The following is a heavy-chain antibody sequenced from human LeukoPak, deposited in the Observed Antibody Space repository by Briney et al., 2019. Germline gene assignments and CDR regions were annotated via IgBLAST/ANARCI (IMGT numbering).Heavy chain of an antibody. CDR1: GGSISSGGHY. V-gene: IGHV4-31*03. J-gene: IGHJ4*02. CDR3: AGGSDSSKLGY. CDR2: IYDSRFT. D-gene: IGHD6-13*01. Sequence: KSSEPLSLTCTVSGGSISSGGHYWSWIRQHPGKSLEWIGSIYDSRFTYYNPSLQSRVTISVDSSENHLSLKLNSVTAADTAVYYCAGGSDSSKLGYWGQGTLVTVSS.